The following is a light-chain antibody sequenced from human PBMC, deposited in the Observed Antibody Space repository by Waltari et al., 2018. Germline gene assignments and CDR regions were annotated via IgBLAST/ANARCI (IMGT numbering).Light chain of an antibody. CDR1: QSLTNC. CDR2: EAS. J-gene: IGKJ4*01. Sequence: DIQMTQSPSTLSASVRDNVTITCRSSQSLTNCLAWYQQKPGKAPTLLIYEASTLESGVPSRFSGSGSGAEFTLTISSLQPDDFATYYCQMYTTYSQTFGGGTKVEMK. CDR3: QMYTTYSQT. V-gene: IGKV1-5*03.